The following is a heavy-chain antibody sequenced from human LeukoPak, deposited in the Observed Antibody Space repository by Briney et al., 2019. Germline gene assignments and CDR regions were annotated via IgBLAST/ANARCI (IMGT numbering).Heavy chain of an antibody. CDR1: GYTFTSYA. D-gene: IGHD5-12*01. J-gene: IGHJ3*02. CDR2: INACNGNT. CDR3: ARAQKGLRGAFDI. Sequence: GGSVRVSGKAAGYTFTSYAMQWGRQAPGQRGGGRGGINACNGNTKYSQKFQGRVTITRDTSASTAYMELSSLRSEDTAVYYCARAQKGLRGAFDIWGQGTMVTVSS. V-gene: IGHV1-3*01.